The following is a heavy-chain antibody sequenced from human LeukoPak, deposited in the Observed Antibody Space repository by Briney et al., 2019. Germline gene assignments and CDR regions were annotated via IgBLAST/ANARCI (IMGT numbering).Heavy chain of an antibody. V-gene: IGHV1-18*01. J-gene: IGHJ4*02. CDR2: ISAYNGNT. CDR1: GYTFTSYG. D-gene: IGHD3-22*01. Sequence: ASVTVSCKASGYTFTSYGISWVRQPPGQGLEWMGWISAYNGNTNYAQTLQGRVTMTTDTSTSTAYMELRSLRSDDTAGYYCARAGYYDSSGYYSYYFDYWGQGTLVSVSS. CDR3: ARAGYYDSSGYYSYYFDY.